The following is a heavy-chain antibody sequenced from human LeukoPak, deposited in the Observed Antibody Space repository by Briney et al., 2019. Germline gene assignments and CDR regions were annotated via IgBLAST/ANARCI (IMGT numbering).Heavy chain of an antibody. CDR3: ARDLTDTARGAFDI. Sequence: GGSLRLSCAASGFTFSSYAMHWVRQAPGKGLESVAGISYDGSNKYYADSVKGRFTISRDNSKNTLYLQMNSLRAEDTAVYYCARDLTDTARGAFDIWGQGTMVTVSS. V-gene: IGHV3-30-3*01. D-gene: IGHD5-18*01. CDR2: ISYDGSNK. CDR1: GFTFSSYA. J-gene: IGHJ3*02.